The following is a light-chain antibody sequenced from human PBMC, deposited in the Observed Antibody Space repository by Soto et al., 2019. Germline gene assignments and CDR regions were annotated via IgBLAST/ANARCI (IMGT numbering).Light chain of an antibody. Sequence: QSVLAQPASVSGSPGQSTIISCTGTSSDVGGYNYVSWYQQHPGKAPKFLIYEVSNRPSGVSNRFSGSKSGNTASLTISGLQAEDEADYYCSSYTSSSTVVFGGGTKVTVL. CDR3: SSYTSSSTVV. CDR2: EVS. V-gene: IGLV2-14*01. CDR1: SSDVGGYNY. J-gene: IGLJ2*01.